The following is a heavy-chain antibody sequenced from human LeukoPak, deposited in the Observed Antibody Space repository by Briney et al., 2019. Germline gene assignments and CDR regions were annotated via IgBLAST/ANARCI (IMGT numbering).Heavy chain of an antibody. CDR3: ARAGSSSDSHYFGMDV. V-gene: IGHV4-34*01. CDR2: INHSGST. CDR1: SGSFGTSY. J-gene: IGHJ6*02. Sequence: SETLSLTCAVYSGSFGTSYWSWIRQPPGKGLEWIGEINHSGSTNYNPSLKSRVTISVDTSKNQFSLKLSSVTAADTAVYYCARAGSSSDSHYFGMDVWGQGTTVTVSS. D-gene: IGHD6-13*01.